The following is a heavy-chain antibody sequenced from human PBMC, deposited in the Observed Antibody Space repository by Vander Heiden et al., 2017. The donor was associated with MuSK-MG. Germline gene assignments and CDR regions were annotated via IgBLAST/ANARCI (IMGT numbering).Heavy chain of an antibody. CDR3: ARGGWRAASGVLDY. J-gene: IGHJ4*02. V-gene: IGHV4-34*01. Sequence: QVQLQQWGAGLLKPSETRSLTCAVYGGSLSGYFWSWIRQPPGKGLEWIGEINHSGSTNYNPSLESRVTISLDTSKNQFSLKLSSVTAADTAVYYCARGGWRAASGVLDYWGQGALVTVSS. CDR2: INHSGST. D-gene: IGHD6-13*01. CDR1: GGSLSGYF.